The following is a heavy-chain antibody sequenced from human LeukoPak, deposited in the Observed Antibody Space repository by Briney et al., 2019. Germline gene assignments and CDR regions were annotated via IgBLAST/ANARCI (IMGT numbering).Heavy chain of an antibody. J-gene: IGHJ4*02. V-gene: IGHV3-23*01. Sequence: PGGSLRLSCAASGFTFSSYAMSWVRQAPGKGLEWVSAISGSGGSTYYADSVKGRFTISRDNSKNTLYLQMNSLRAEDTAVYYCAKDSYEFAAYCDYVWGSYQLYYFDYWGQGTLVTVSS. CDR2: ISGSGGST. CDR3: AKDSYEFAAYCDYVWGSYQLYYFDY. D-gene: IGHD3-16*02. CDR1: GFTFSSYA.